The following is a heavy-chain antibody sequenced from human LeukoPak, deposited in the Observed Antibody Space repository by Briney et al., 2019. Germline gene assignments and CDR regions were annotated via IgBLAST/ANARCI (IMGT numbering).Heavy chain of an antibody. CDR2: IYYSGST. CDR3: ARHASLGLLWFGEFLQASTTNWFDP. D-gene: IGHD3-10*01. V-gene: IGHV4-59*08. J-gene: IGHJ5*02. Sequence: PSETLSLTCTVSGGSISSYYWSWIRQPPGKGLEWIGYIYYSGSTNYNPSLKSRITISVDTSKNQFSLKLSSVTAADTAVYYCARHASLGLLWFGEFLQASTTNWFDPWGQGTLVTVSS. CDR1: GGSISSYY.